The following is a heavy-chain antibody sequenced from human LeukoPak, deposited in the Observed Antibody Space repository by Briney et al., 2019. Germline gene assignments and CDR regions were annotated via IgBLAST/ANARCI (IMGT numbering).Heavy chain of an antibody. CDR2: IYTSGST. Sequence: PSQTLSLTCTVSRGSISIRTYYWSWIRQPAGKGLEWIGRIYTSGSTNYNPSLKSRVSISVDTSKKQFSVKLSSVTAADTAVYYCARFVYGGNRFDYWGQGTLVTVSS. V-gene: IGHV4-61*02. CDR1: RGSISIRTYY. CDR3: ARFVYGGNRFDY. J-gene: IGHJ4*02. D-gene: IGHD4-23*01.